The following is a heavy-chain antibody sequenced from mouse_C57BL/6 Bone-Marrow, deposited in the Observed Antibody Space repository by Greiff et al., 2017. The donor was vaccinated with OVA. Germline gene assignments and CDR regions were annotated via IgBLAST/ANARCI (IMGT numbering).Heavy chain of an antibody. CDR3: AKLRPWFAY. CDR2: IYPRSGNT. Sequence: VKLVESGAELERPGASVKLSCKASGYTFTSYGISWVKQRTGQGLEWIGEIYPRSGNTYYNEKFKGKATLTADKSSSTAYMELRSLTSEDSAVYFCAKLRPWFAYWGQGTLVTVSA. V-gene: IGHV1-81*01. CDR1: GYTFTSYG. D-gene: IGHD3-2*02. J-gene: IGHJ3*01.